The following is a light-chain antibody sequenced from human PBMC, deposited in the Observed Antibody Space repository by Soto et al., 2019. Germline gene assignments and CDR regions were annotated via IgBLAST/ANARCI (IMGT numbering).Light chain of an antibody. CDR1: SSNIGSNT. CDR2: SNN. Sequence: QSVLTQPPSASGTPGQRVTISCSGSSSNIGSNTVKWYQQLPGTAPKLLIYSNNQRPSGVPDRFSGSKSGTSASLAISGLQSEDEADHYCAAWDDSLNGVVFGGGTKLTVL. CDR3: AAWDDSLNGVV. J-gene: IGLJ2*01. V-gene: IGLV1-44*01.